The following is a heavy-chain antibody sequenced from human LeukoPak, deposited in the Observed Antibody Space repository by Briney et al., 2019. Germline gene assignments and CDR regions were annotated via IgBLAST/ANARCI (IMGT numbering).Heavy chain of an antibody. CDR1: GFTFSTYG. D-gene: IGHD6-6*01. V-gene: IGHV3-74*01. J-gene: IGHJ4*02. CDR3: ARPLSGYSSSLGY. CDR2: INSDGSST. Sequence: GGSLRLSCAVSGFTFSTYGMHWVRQAPGKGLVWVSRINSDGSSTTYADSVKGRFTISRDNAKNTLYLQMNSPRAEDTAVYYCARPLSGYSSSLGYWGQGTLVTVSS.